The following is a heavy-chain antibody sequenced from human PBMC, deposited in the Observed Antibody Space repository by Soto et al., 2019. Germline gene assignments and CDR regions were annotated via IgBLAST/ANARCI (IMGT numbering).Heavy chain of an antibody. Sequence: QVQLVQSGAEVKKPGASVKVSCKASGYTFTSYAMHWVRQAPGQRLEWMRWINAGNGNTKYSQKFQGRVTITRDTSASTAYMELSSLRSEDTAVYYCAKHLGSSGWYYFDYWGQGTLVTVSS. J-gene: IGHJ4*02. V-gene: IGHV1-3*01. CDR1: GYTFTSYA. D-gene: IGHD6-19*01. CDR3: AKHLGSSGWYYFDY. CDR2: INAGNGNT.